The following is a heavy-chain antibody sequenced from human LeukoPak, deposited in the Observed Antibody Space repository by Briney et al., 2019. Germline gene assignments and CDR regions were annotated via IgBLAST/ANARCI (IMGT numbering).Heavy chain of an antibody. CDR2: IIPIFGTA. Sequence: ASVKVSCKASGGTFITYTINWVRQAPGQGLEWMGAIIPIFGTANYAQKFQGRITITTDDSTSTAYMELSSLRSEDAAVYYCATYMLRDNWNVHTFDSWGQGTLVTVSS. D-gene: IGHD1-1*01. V-gene: IGHV1-69*05. CDR1: GGTFITYT. CDR3: ATYMLRDNWNVHTFDS. J-gene: IGHJ4*02.